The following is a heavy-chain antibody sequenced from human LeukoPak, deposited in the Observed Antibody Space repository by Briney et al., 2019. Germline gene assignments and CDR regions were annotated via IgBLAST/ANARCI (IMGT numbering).Heavy chain of an antibody. D-gene: IGHD3-10*01. CDR2: IYHSGST. CDR3: ARESPSKIRGVIITSGLLFDY. J-gene: IGHJ4*02. V-gene: IGHV4-4*02. CDR1: GGSISSSNW. Sequence: SGTLSLTCAVSGGSISSSNWWSWVRQPPGKGLEWIGEIYHSGSTNYNPSLKSRVTISVDKSKNQFSLKLSSVTAADTAVYYCARESPSKIRGVIITSGLLFDYWGQGTLVTVSS.